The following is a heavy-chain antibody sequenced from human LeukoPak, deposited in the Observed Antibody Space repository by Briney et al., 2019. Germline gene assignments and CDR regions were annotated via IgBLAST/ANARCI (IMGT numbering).Heavy chain of an antibody. CDR2: IYYSGST. V-gene: IGHV4-59*01. CDR3: ARTTDCSSASCRTRTYYNYYMDV. D-gene: IGHD2-2*01. J-gene: IGHJ6*03. Sequence: PSETLSLTCTVSGVSISSYYWSWIRQPPGKGLEWIGYIYYSGSTNYNPSLKSRVTISVDTSKNQFSLKLSSVTAADTAVYYCARTTDCSSASCRTRTYYNYYMDVWGKGTTVTISS. CDR1: GVSISSYY.